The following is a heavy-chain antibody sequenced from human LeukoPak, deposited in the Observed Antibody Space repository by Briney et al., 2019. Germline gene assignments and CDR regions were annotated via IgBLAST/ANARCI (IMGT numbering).Heavy chain of an antibody. CDR1: GFTFDDYT. CDR2: ISWDGGST. CDR3: AKDALGYCSGGSCYAYYFDY. V-gene: IGHV3-43*01. J-gene: IGHJ4*02. D-gene: IGHD2-15*01. Sequence: GGSLRLFCGASGFTFDDYTMHWGRQAPGKGLEWVSLISWDGGSTYYADPVKGRFTISRDNSKNSLYLQMNSLRTEDTALYYCAKDALGYCSGGSCYAYYFDYWGQGTLVTVSS.